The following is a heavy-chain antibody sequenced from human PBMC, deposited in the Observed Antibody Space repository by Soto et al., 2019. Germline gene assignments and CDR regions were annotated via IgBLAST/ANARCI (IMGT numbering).Heavy chain of an antibody. CDR3: ARVGAAGYYYDSSAYS. CDR2: IYYSGST. Sequence: PSETLSLTCSVSGASISSTSHYWNWIRQHPGKGLEWIGYIYYSGSTSYSPSLRSRVTISVDTSKNQFSLRLTSVTAADTAVYYCARVGAAGYYYDSSAYSWG. J-gene: IGHJ5*01. D-gene: IGHD3-22*01. V-gene: IGHV4-31*03. CDR1: GASISSTSHY.